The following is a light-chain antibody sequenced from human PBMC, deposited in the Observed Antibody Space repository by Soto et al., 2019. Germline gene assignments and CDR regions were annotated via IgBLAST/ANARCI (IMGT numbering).Light chain of an antibody. CDR1: QSLSSN. CDR2: GAS. CDR3: QQYNNWRT. Sequence: EIVMTQSPATLSVYPGERATLSCRASQSLSSNLAWYQQKPGQAPRLLIYGASTRATGIPARFSGSGSGTEFTLTINSLQSEDFAVYYCQQYNNWRTFGQGTKVDIK. V-gene: IGKV3-15*01. J-gene: IGKJ1*01.